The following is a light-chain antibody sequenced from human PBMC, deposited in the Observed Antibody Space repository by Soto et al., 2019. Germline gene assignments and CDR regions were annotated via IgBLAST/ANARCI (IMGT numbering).Light chain of an antibody. J-gene: IGKJ2*01. Sequence: ESMLTQSPGTLSLSPGERATLSCRASQTVNSRYLSWFQQKPGQAPRLLIVGASIRAAGIPDRFSGSGSGTDFNLTISRLEPEDFAVYYCQQFGDSPPAFTFGQGTKVEI. CDR1: QTVNSRY. CDR3: QQFGDSPPAFT. V-gene: IGKV3-20*01. CDR2: GAS.